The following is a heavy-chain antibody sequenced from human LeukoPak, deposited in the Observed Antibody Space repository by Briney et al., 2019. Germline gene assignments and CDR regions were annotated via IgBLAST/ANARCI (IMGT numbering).Heavy chain of an antibody. V-gene: IGHV6-1*01. CDR3: ARQNSGWSLNRGFDP. CDR2: TYYRSKWYN. Sequence: SQTLSLTCVISGDSVSSNSAAWNWIRQSPSRGLEWLGRTYYRSKWYNDYAVSVRSRITINPDTSKNQFSLKLSSVTAADTAVYYCARQNSGWSLNRGFDPWGQGTLVTVSS. J-gene: IGHJ5*02. CDR1: GDSVSSNSAA. D-gene: IGHD6-19*01.